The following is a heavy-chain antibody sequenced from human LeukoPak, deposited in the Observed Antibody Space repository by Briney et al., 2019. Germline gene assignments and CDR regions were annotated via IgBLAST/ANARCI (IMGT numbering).Heavy chain of an antibody. CDR1: GGSISSSSYY. J-gene: IGHJ5*02. CDR2: IYYSGST. CDR3: ARLPALLWFGELLEVWFDP. D-gene: IGHD3-10*01. V-gene: IGHV4-39*01. Sequence: PSETLSLTCTVSGGSISSSSYYWGWIRQPPGKGLEWIGSIYYSGSTYYNPSLKSRVTISVDTSKNQFSLKLSSVTAADTAVYYCARLPALLWFGELLEVWFDPWGQGTLVTVSS.